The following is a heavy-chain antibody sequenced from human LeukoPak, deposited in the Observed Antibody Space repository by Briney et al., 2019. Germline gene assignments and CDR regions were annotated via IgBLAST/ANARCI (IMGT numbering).Heavy chain of an antibody. J-gene: IGHJ5*02. V-gene: IGHV3-53*01. CDR1: GFTVSSIH. Sequence: GGSLRLSCAVSGFTVSSIHMSWVRQAPGKGLEWVSFIYNDGNTYYADSAKGRFSISRDSSRNTLYLQMNSLRVEDTAVYYCAGDTHSSNWYDHWGQGTLVTVSS. D-gene: IGHD6-13*01. CDR3: AGDTHSSNWYDH. CDR2: IYNDGNT.